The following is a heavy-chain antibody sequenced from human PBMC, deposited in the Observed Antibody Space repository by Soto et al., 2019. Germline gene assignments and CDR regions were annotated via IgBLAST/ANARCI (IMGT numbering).Heavy chain of an antibody. Sequence: VQLVESGGGLVQPGGSLRLSCAASGFTFSSYGMHWVRQAPGKGLEWVAVIWYDGSNKYYADSVKGRFTISRDNSKNTLYLQMNSLRAEDTAVYYCARDGYSSGWSLHWYFDLWGRGTLVTVSS. CDR1: GFTFSSYG. J-gene: IGHJ2*01. CDR2: IWYDGSNK. CDR3: ARDGYSSGWSLHWYFDL. D-gene: IGHD6-19*01. V-gene: IGHV3-33*08.